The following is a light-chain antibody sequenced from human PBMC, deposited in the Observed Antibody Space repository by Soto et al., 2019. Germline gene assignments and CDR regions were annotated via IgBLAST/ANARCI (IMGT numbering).Light chain of an antibody. CDR3: ASWDNNLSGYV. CDR2: RNT. Sequence: QSVVTQPPSASGTPGQRVTISCSGSASNIGSNPVNWYQHLPGTAPKLLIYRNTLRPSGVPDRFSAYKSGTSTSLAISGLRSEDEADYYCASWDNNLSGYVFGTGTKLTVL. CDR1: ASNIGSNP. J-gene: IGLJ1*01. V-gene: IGLV1-47*01.